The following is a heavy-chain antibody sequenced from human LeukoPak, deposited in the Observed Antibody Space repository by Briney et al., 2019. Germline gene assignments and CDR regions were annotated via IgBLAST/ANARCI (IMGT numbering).Heavy chain of an antibody. V-gene: IGHV3-33*06. CDR3: AKGLGIAAVLGLDY. CDR1: GFTFSSYG. D-gene: IGHD6-13*01. CDR2: IWYDGSNK. Sequence: PGGSLRLSCAASGFTFSSYGMHGVRQAPGKGLEWVAVIWYDGSNKYYADSVKGRFTISRDNSKNTLYLQMNSLRAEDTAVYYCAKGLGIAAVLGLDYWGQGTLVTVSS. J-gene: IGHJ4*02.